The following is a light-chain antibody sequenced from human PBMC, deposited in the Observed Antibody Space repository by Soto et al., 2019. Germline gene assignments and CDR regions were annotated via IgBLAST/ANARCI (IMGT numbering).Light chain of an antibody. J-gene: IGKJ5*01. CDR1: QSVSGW. CDR3: LQHKSYPIT. CDR2: DAS. V-gene: IGKV1-5*01. Sequence: DIQMTQSPSTLSASVVDTVTVTCRASQSVSGWLAWYQQKPGKVPKRLIYDASSLQSGVPSRFSGSGSGTEFTLTISSLQPEDFATYYCLQHKSYPITFGQGTRLEIK.